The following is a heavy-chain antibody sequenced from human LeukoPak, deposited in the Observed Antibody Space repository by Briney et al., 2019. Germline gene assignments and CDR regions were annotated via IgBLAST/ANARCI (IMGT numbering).Heavy chain of an antibody. CDR1: GGTFSSYA. V-gene: IGHV1-69*04. J-gene: IGHJ4*02. CDR3: AGAPRDGYKDY. Sequence: SVKVSCKASGGTFSSYAISWVRQAPGQGLEWMGRIIPILGIANYAQKFQGRVTITADKSTSTAYMELSSLRSEDTAVYYCAGAPRDGYKDYWGQGTLVTVSS. CDR2: IIPILGIA. D-gene: IGHD5-24*01.